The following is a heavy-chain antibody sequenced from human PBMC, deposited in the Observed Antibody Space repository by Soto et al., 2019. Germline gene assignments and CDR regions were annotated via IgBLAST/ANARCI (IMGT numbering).Heavy chain of an antibody. D-gene: IGHD1-26*01. Sequence: QVQLVESGGGVVQPGRSLRLSCAASGFTFSSYGIHWVRQSPGKGLEWVAVIWYDGDNKYYADSVKGRFTISRDNSKNTLYLQMTSLRAEDTAVYYCAREVGATTGFDYWGQGTLVTVSS. CDR3: AREVGATTGFDY. J-gene: IGHJ4*02. CDR1: GFTFSSYG. CDR2: IWYDGDNK. V-gene: IGHV3-33*01.